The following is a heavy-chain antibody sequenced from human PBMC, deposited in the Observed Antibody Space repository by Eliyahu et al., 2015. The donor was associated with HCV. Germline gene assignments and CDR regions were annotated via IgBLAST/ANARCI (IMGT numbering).Heavy chain of an antibody. J-gene: IGHJ2*01. V-gene: IGHV1-69*01. CDR1: GGIFSSYA. D-gene: IGHD7-27*01. CDR3: ARGILSGDHFTEGSKSYFDV. Sequence: EVKKPGSSVKVSCKASGGIFSSYAINWVRQAPGQGLEWMGEIIPLFGLTDYAQNFQGRVTITADESTSTAYMELSSLXSDDTAMYYCARGILSGDHFTEGSKSYFDVWGRGTLITVSS. CDR2: IIPLFGLT.